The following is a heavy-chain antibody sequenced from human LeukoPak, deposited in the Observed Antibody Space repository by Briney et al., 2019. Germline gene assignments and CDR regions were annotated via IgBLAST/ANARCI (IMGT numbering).Heavy chain of an antibody. V-gene: IGHV3-48*04. J-gene: IGHJ4*02. Sequence: GGSLRLSCAASGFTFSSYWMSWVRQAPGKGLEWVSYISSSGSTIYYADSVKGRFTISRDNAKNSLYLQMNSLRAEDTAVYYCARDGFGAARTFDYWGQGTLVTVSS. CDR2: ISSSGSTI. CDR3: ARDGFGAARTFDY. D-gene: IGHD3-10*01. CDR1: GFTFSSYW.